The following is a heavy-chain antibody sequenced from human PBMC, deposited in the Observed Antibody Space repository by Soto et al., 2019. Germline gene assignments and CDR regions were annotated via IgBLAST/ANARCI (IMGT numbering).Heavy chain of an antibody. CDR3: AKRKVDYYDFWSGSNPVFDY. CDR1: GFAVSSNY. Sequence: GGSLRLSCAASGFAVSSNYMSWVRQAPGKGLEWVSVSHSGGDTYYTDSVKGRFTISRDNSKNTLYLQMNSLRAEDTAVYYCAKRKVDYYDFWSGSNPVFDYWGQGTLVTVSS. CDR2: SHSGGDT. D-gene: IGHD3-3*01. J-gene: IGHJ4*02. V-gene: IGHV3-66*01.